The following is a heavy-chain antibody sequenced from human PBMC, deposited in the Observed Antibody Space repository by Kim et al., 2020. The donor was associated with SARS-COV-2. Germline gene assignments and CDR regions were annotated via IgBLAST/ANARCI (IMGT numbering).Heavy chain of an antibody. D-gene: IGHD6-13*01. J-gene: IGHJ4*02. Sequence: YAQKFQGRVTMTEDTSTDTAYMELSSLRSEDTAVYYCATKAAAALPLEDYWGQGTLVTVSS. CDR3: ATKAAAALPLEDY. V-gene: IGHV1-24*01.